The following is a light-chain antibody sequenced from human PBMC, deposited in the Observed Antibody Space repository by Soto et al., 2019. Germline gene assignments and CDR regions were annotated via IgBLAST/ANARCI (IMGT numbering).Light chain of an antibody. V-gene: IGKV1-5*01. CDR1: QTISSW. CDR3: QQYNSYPWT. Sequence: QSPSSLSASVGDRVTITCRASQTISSWLAWYQQKPGKAPKLLIYDASSLESGVPSRFSGSGSGTEFTLTISSLQPDDFATYYCQQYNSYPWTFGQGTKVDIK. J-gene: IGKJ1*01. CDR2: DAS.